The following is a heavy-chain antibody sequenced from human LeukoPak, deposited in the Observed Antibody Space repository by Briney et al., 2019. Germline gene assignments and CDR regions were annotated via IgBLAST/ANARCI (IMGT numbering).Heavy chain of an antibody. Sequence: PSETLSLTCTVSGGSISSYYWSWIRQPPGKGLEWIGYIYYSGSTNYNPSLKSRVTISVDTSKNQFSLKLSSVTAADTAVYYCARARSSSWYPNPFDYWGQGTLVTVSS. D-gene: IGHD6-13*01. J-gene: IGHJ4*02. CDR1: GGSISSYY. CDR3: ARARSSSWYPNPFDY. CDR2: IYYSGST. V-gene: IGHV4-59*01.